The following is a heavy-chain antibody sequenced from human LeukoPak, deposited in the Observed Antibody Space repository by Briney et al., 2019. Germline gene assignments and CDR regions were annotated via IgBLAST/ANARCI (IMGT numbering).Heavy chain of an antibody. CDR2: ITTSGGIK. J-gene: IGHJ4*02. V-gene: IGHV3-48*03. CDR1: GFTFSNYE. Sequence: GGSLRLSCATSGFTFSNYEMNWVRQAPGKGLEWVSYITTSGGIKSYADSVKGRFTISRDNAKNSVYLQINSLRAEDTAVYYCARDGVVDSSGWYVDYWGQRTLVTVS. D-gene: IGHD6-19*01. CDR3: ARDGVVDSSGWYVDY.